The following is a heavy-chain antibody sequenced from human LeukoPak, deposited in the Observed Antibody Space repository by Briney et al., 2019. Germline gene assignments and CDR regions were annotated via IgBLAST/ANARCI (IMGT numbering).Heavy chain of an antibody. CDR1: GFTFSSYG. V-gene: IGHV3-30*03. CDR2: ISFDGSIE. CDR3: AGDYYDSSGYVFGY. D-gene: IGHD3-22*01. Sequence: GRSLRRSCAASGFTFSSYGMHWVRQTPGKGLEWVALISFDGSIEYYVDSVKGRFTISRDNSKNTLYLQMNSLRAEDTAVYYCAGDYYDSSGYVFGYWDQGTLVTVSS. J-gene: IGHJ4*02.